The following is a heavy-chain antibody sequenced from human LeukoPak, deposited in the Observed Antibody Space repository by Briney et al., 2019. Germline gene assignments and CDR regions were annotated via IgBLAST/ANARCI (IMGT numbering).Heavy chain of an antibody. CDR3: ARRGGYSLFDY. CDR1: GFTFSSYW. V-gene: IGHV3-7*01. D-gene: IGHD2-21*01. Sequence: GGSLRLSCAASGFTFSSYWMSWVRQAPGKGLEWVANMKYDGSEINYVDSVKGRFTISRDNAMNSLFLQMNSLRAEDTAVYYCARRGGYSLFDYWGQGTLVTVSS. J-gene: IGHJ4*02. CDR2: MKYDGSEI.